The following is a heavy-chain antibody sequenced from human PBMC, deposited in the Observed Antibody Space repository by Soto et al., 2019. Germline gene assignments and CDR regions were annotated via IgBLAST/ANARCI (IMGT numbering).Heavy chain of an antibody. Sequence: QVQLVQSGAAVKKPGSSVKVSCKASGGTFSSYTISWVRQAPGQGLEWMGRIIPILGIANYAQKFQGRVTITADKSTSKAYMELSSLRSEDTAVYYCARDSSTPVAYYYYGMDVWGQGTTVTVSS. V-gene: IGHV1-69*08. D-gene: IGHD6-13*01. CDR2: IIPILGIA. CDR3: ARDSSTPVAYYYYGMDV. CDR1: GGTFSSYT. J-gene: IGHJ6*02.